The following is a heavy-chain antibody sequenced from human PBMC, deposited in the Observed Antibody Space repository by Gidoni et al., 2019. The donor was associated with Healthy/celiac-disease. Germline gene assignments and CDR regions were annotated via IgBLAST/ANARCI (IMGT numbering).Heavy chain of an antibody. CDR2: IYYSGST. Sequence: QLQLQESGPGLVKPSETLSLTCTVSGRSISSSSYYWGWIRQPPGKGLEWIGSIYYSGSTYYNPCLKSRVTRSVDTSKNQFSLKLSSVTAADTAVYYCASMGLGEVVPAAREIDYWGQGTLVTVSS. D-gene: IGHD2-2*01. CDR1: GRSISSSSYY. CDR3: ASMGLGEVVPAAREIDY. J-gene: IGHJ4*02. V-gene: IGHV4-39*01.